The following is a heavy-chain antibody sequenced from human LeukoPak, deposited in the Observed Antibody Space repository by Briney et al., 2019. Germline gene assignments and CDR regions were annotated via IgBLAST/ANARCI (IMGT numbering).Heavy chain of an antibody. Sequence: PSETLSLTCAVSGGSISSSNWWSWVRQPPGKGLEWIGSIYHSGSTYYNPSLKSRVTISVDTSKNQFSLKLSSVTAADTAVYYCARDAYYDSSGYYPSGYYYYMDVWGKGTTVTISS. V-gene: IGHV4-4*02. CDR2: IYHSGST. J-gene: IGHJ6*03. CDR3: ARDAYYDSSGYYPSGYYYYMDV. CDR1: GGSISSSNW. D-gene: IGHD3-22*01.